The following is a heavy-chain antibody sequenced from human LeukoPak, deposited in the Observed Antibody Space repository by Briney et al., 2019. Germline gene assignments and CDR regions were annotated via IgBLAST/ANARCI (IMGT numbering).Heavy chain of an antibody. CDR3: ARDRDYDYLDY. Sequence: GGSLRLSCAASGFTFSSNGMHWVRQAPGKGLEWVAVIWYDGSNKYYADSVRGRFTISRDNSKNTLYLQMNILRAEDTAVYYCARDRDYDYLDYWGQGTLVTVSS. J-gene: IGHJ4*02. CDR2: IWYDGSNK. D-gene: IGHD5-12*01. CDR1: GFTFSSNG. V-gene: IGHV3-33*01.